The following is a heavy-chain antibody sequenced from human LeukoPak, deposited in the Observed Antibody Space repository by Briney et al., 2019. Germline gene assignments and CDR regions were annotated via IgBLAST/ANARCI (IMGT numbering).Heavy chain of an antibody. Sequence: ASVKVSCKASGYTFSSYDINWVRQATGQGLEWMGWMNPNSGNTGYAQKFQDRVTITRNTSISTAYMKLSSLRSEDTAVYYCARAPKWQGYYYYMDVWAKGTTVTVSS. CDR3: ARAPKWQGYYYYMDV. CDR1: GYTFSSYD. J-gene: IGHJ6*03. V-gene: IGHV1-8*02. CDR2: MNPNSGNT. D-gene: IGHD5-12*01.